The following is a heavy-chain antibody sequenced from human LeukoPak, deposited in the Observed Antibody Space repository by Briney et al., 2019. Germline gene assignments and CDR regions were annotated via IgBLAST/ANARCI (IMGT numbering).Heavy chain of an antibody. CDR2: INHSGST. J-gene: IGHJ4*02. V-gene: IGHV4-34*01. Sequence: SETLSLTCAVYGGSFSAYYWSWIRQPPGKGLEWIGEINHSGSTNYNPSLKSRATISVDTSKNQFSLKLSSVTAADTAVFYCARGSTYYDSSVDYWGQGTLVTVSS. CDR1: GGSFSAYY. D-gene: IGHD3-22*01. CDR3: ARGSTYYDSSVDY.